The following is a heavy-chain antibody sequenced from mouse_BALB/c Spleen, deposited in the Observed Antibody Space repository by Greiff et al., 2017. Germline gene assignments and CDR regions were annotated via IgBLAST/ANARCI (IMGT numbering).Heavy chain of an antibody. CDR2: ISSGSSTI. V-gene: IGHV5-17*02. Sequence: EVKLVESGGGLVQPGGSRKLSCAASGFTFSSFGMHWVSQAPEKGLEWVAYISSGSSTIYYADTVKGRFTISRYTPNNTLFLQMTSLRSEDTAVYDCARRDDYDSSPRYDAMDYWGQGTSVTVSS. CDR1: GFTFSSFG. CDR3: ARRDDYDSSPRYDAMDY. D-gene: IGHD1-1*01. J-gene: IGHJ4*01.